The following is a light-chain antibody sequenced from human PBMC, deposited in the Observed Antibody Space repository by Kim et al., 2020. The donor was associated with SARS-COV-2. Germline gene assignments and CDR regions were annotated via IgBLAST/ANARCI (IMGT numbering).Light chain of an antibody. Sequence: SAGERATLSCRASQSVSSNLAWYQQKPGQAPRLLIYGASTRATGIPARFSGSGSGTEFTLTISSLQSEDFAVYYCQQYNNWPLTFGPGTKVDIK. CDR2: GAS. J-gene: IGKJ3*01. V-gene: IGKV3-15*01. CDR3: QQYNNWPLT. CDR1: QSVSSN.